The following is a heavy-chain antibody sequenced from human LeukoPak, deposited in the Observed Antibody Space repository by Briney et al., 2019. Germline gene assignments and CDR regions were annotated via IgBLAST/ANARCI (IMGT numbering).Heavy chain of an antibody. V-gene: IGHV3-9*01. J-gene: IGHJ4*02. CDR3: AKTHAGYSDYGDYFDY. Sequence: PGRSLRLSCAASGFTFDDYAMHWARQAPGKGLEWVSGISWNSGSIGYADPVKGRFTISRDNAKNSLYLQMNSLRAEDTALYYCAKTHAGYSDYGDYFDYWGQGTLVTVSS. CDR2: ISWNSGSI. D-gene: IGHD4-17*01. CDR1: GFTFDDYA.